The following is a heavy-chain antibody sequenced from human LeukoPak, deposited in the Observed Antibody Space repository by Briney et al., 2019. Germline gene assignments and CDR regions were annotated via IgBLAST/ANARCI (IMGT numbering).Heavy chain of an antibody. Sequence: PSETLSLTCTVSGYFISSGYYWSWIRQPPGKGLEWIGEINHSGSTNYNPSLKSRVTISVDTSKNQFSLKLSSVTAADTAVYYCARGINDFWSGYYMDVWGKGTTVTVSS. V-gene: IGHV4-34*01. D-gene: IGHD3-3*01. CDR2: INHSGST. J-gene: IGHJ6*03. CDR1: GYFISSGYY. CDR3: ARGINDFWSGYYMDV.